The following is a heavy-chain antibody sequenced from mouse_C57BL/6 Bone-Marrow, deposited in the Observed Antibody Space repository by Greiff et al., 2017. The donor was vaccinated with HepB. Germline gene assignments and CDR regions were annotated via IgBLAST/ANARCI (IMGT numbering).Heavy chain of an antibody. Sequence: EVQLVESGGDLVKPGGSLKLSCAASGFTFSSYGMSWVRQTPDKRLEWVATISSGGSYTYYPDSVKGRFTISRDNAKNTLYLQMSSLKSEDTAMYYCARHSSYWYFDVWGTGTTVTVSS. J-gene: IGHJ1*03. V-gene: IGHV5-6*01. CDR3: ARHSSYWYFDV. D-gene: IGHD6-1*01. CDR2: ISSGGSYT. CDR1: GFTFSSYG.